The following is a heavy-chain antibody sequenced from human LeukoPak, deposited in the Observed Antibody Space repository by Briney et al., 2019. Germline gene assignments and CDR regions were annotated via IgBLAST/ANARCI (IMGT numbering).Heavy chain of an antibody. D-gene: IGHD4-17*01. Sequence: GGSLRLSCAASGFTFSSYSMNWVRQAPGKGLEWVSSISSSSSYIYYADSVKGRFTISRDNSKNTLYLQMNSLRADDTAVYYCARGFSEDYGDYFDYWGQGTLVTVSS. J-gene: IGHJ4*02. CDR1: GFTFSSYS. V-gene: IGHV3-21*04. CDR2: ISSSSSYI. CDR3: ARGFSEDYGDYFDY.